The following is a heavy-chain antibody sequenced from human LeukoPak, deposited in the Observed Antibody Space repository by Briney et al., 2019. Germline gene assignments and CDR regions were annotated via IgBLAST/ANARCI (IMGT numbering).Heavy chain of an antibody. Sequence: ASVKVSCKASGYTFTSYYMHWVRQAPGQGLEWMGLINPSGGSTSYAQKFQGRVTMTRDTSTSTVYMELSSLRSEDTAVYYCARASGGSYSGVHFDYWGQGTLVTVSS. D-gene: IGHD1-26*01. CDR2: INPSGGST. CDR1: GYTFTSYY. CDR3: ARASGGSYSGVHFDY. V-gene: IGHV1-46*01. J-gene: IGHJ4*02.